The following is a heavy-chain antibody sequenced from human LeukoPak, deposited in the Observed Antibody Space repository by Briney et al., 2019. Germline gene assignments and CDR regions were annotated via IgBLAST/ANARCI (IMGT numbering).Heavy chain of an antibody. D-gene: IGHD2-21*02. CDR1: GFTFSWYG. J-gene: IGHJ4*02. V-gene: IGHV3-64D*06. CDR3: VKDLSDRDVDY. CDR2: ISKNGGNT. Sequence: GGSLRLSCLGSGFTFSWYGMNWVRQAPGWGLEYVSAISKNGGNTYYVDSVKGRFTISRDNSKNTLYLQMNSLRVEDTAVYFCVKDLSDRDVDYWGQGTLVTVSS.